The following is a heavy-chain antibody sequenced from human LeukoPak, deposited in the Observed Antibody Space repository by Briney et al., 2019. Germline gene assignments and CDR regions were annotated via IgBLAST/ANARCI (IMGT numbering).Heavy chain of an antibody. J-gene: IGHJ4*02. CDR3: ARYCGDSTCYSGFDF. CDR2: ISGSGGDT. D-gene: IGHD2-21*01. Sequence: GGSLRLSCAASGFTFSTYVMSWVRQAPGKRLEWVSAISGSGGDTWYADSMKGRFTISRDNSKNTLYLQMNSLRDADTAVYYCARYCGDSTCYSGFDFWGQGTLVTVSS. CDR1: GFTFSTYV. V-gene: IGHV3-23*01.